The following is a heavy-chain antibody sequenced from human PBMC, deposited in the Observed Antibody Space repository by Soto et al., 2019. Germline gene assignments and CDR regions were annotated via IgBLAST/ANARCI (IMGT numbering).Heavy chain of an antibody. V-gene: IGHV3-23*01. Sequence: GGSLRLSCAASGFPFSNFVMNWVRQAPGKGLEWVSAVSASGDSTYYADSVKGRFTISRDNSKNTVFLQMNGLRAEDTALYYCAKDRNILTGYYFDYCGQGTLVTVSS. CDR2: VSASGDST. CDR1: GFPFSNFV. CDR3: AKDRNILTGYYFDY. J-gene: IGHJ4*02. D-gene: IGHD3-9*01.